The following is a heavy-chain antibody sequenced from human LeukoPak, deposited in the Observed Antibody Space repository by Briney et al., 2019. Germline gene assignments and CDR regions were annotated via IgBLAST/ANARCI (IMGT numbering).Heavy chain of an antibody. J-gene: IGHJ4*02. V-gene: IGHV5-51*01. CDR1: GSNFSNYW. Sequence: GASLHISCQGSGSNFSNYWIAWVRQLPGKGLEWMGTIYPGDSETRDSPSFQGHVTISADKSIFTAYLQWSSLKASDTAIYYCARRKIAEYYFDYWGQGTLVTGSS. CDR2: IYPGDSET. CDR3: ARRKIAEYYFDY. D-gene: IGHD3-22*01.